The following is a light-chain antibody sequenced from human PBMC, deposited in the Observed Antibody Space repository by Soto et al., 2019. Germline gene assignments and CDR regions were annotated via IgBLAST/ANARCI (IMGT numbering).Light chain of an antibody. V-gene: IGKV1-5*01. CDR2: DAS. J-gene: IGKJ4*01. CDR3: QQYNSYPLT. CDR1: QSISSW. Sequence: DIQMTQYPSTLSASVGDRVTITCRASQSISSWLDWYQQKPGKAPKLLIYDASSLESGVPSRFRGSGSGTEFTLTISSLQPDDFATYYCQQYNSYPLTFGGGTKVDIK.